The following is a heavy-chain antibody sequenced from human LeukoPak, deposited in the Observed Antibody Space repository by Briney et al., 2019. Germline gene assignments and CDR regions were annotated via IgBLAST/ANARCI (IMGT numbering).Heavy chain of an antibody. V-gene: IGHV1-2*02. CDR1: GYTFTGYY. CDR2: INPNSGGT. J-gene: IGHJ6*03. CDR3: ARAYSSSWYSYYYYMDV. D-gene: IGHD6-13*01. Sequence: ASVKVSCKASGYTFTGYYMHWVRQAPGQGLEWMGWINPNSGGTNYARKFQGRVTMTRDTSISTAYMELSRLRSDDTAVYYCARAYSSSWYSYYYYMDVWGKGTTVTISS.